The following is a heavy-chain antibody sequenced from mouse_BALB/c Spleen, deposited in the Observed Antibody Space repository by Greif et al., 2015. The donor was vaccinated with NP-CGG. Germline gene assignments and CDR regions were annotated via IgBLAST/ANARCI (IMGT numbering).Heavy chain of an antibody. Sequence: QVQLQQSGPGLVAPSQSLSITCTVSGFSLTSYGVHWVRQPPGKGLEWLGVIWAGGSTNYNSALMSRLSISKDNSKSQVVLKRNSLQTDDAAMYYCARDGDGGFAYRGQGTLVTVSA. CDR2: IWAGGST. CDR3: ARDGDGGFAY. V-gene: IGHV2-9*02. D-gene: IGHD3-3*01. CDR1: GFSLTSYG. J-gene: IGHJ3*01.